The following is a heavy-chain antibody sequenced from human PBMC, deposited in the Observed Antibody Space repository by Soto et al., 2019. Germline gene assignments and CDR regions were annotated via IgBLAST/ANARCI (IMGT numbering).Heavy chain of an antibody. Sequence: SVEICCEACGGTVSISAIAGWRQHNGQGLEWMGGIIPIFGTANYAQKFQGRVTITADESTSTAYMELSSLRSEDTAVYYCSRDGATYSSSSPSGMDVWGQGTTVTVSS. CDR2: IIPIFGTA. V-gene: IGHV1-69*01. CDR1: GGTVSISA. D-gene: IGHD6-6*01. CDR3: SRDGATYSSSSPSGMDV. J-gene: IGHJ6*02.